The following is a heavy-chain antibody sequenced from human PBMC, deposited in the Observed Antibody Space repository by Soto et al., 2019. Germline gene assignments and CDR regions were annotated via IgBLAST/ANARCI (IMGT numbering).Heavy chain of an antibody. V-gene: IGHV3-23*01. CDR1: GFTLSSYA. D-gene: IGHD2-2*01. CDR3: ARDYLVVPQRVIDY. Sequence: GGSLRLSCAASGFTLSSYAMSWVRQAPGKGLEWVSAISGSGGSTYYADSVKGRFTISRDNSKNTLYLQMNSLRAEDTAVYYCARDYLVVPQRVIDYWGQGTLVTVSS. J-gene: IGHJ4*02. CDR2: ISGSGGST.